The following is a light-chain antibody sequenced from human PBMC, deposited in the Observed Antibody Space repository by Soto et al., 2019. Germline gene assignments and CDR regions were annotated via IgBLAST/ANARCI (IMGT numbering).Light chain of an antibody. CDR1: SSDVGGYNY. V-gene: IGLV2-14*01. CDR2: EVS. Sequence: QSVLTQPASVSGSPGQSITISCTGTSSDVGGYNYVSWYQQYPGKAPKLMIYEVSDRPSGVSNRFSGSKSGDTASLTISGLQAEDEAYYCSSYTTSSTMIFGGGTKLTVL. J-gene: IGLJ2*01. CDR3: SSYTTSSTMI.